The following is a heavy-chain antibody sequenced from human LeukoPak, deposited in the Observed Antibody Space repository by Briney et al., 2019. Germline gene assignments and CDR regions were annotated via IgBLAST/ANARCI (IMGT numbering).Heavy chain of an antibody. D-gene: IGHD4-23*01. CDR1: GYTFTGYY. Sequence: ASVKVSCKASGYTFTGYYLHWVRQAPGQGLEWMGWINPNSGGTNYAQKFQGRVTMTRGTSISTAYMELSRLRSDDTAVYYCARDPGDYGGNRFDYWGQGTLVTISS. J-gene: IGHJ4*02. V-gene: IGHV1-2*02. CDR2: INPNSGGT. CDR3: ARDPGDYGGNRFDY.